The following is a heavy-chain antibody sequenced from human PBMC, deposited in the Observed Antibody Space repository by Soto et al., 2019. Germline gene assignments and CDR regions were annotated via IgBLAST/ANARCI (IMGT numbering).Heavy chain of an antibody. CDR1: GGSLSGYY. CDR3: ARGQEGVVATH. V-gene: IGHV4-34*01. D-gene: IGHD5-12*01. Sequence: QVQLQQWGAGLLKPSETLSLNCAVTGGSLSGYYWSWIRQPPGKGLEWIGEVKDGGHTNYSPSLRGRVPIPSDTSNNQFSLGLNSVTAADTGVYYCARGQEGVVATHWDQGSLVTVSS. J-gene: IGHJ4*02. CDR2: VKDGGHT.